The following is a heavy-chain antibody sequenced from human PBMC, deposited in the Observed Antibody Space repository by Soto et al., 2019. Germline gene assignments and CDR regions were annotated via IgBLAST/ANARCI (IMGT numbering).Heavy chain of an antibody. Sequence: EVQLVESGGGLVKPGGSLRLSCAASGFTFSSYSMNWVRQAPGKGLEWVSSISSSSSYIYYADSVKGRFTISRDNAKNSLYLQMNSLRADDSAVYYCAREVGSGCYYSGYCYYMDVWGKGTTVTVSS. CDR1: GFTFSSYS. CDR2: ISSSSSYI. D-gene: IGHD3-10*01. V-gene: IGHV3-21*01. CDR3: AREVGSGCYYSGYCYYMDV. J-gene: IGHJ6*03.